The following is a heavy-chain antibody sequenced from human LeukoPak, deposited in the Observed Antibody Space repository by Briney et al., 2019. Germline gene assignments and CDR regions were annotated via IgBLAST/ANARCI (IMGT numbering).Heavy chain of an antibody. V-gene: IGHV3-21*01. J-gene: IGHJ4*02. CDR1: GFTFSSYS. Sequence: PGKSLRLSCAASGFTFSSYSMNWVRQAPGKGLEWVSSISSSSSYIYYADSVKGRFTISRDNAKNSLYLQMNSLRAEDTAVYYCAREGRGSVGAYYFDYWGQGTLVTVSS. CDR3: AREGRGSVGAYYFDY. CDR2: ISSSSSYI. D-gene: IGHD1-26*01.